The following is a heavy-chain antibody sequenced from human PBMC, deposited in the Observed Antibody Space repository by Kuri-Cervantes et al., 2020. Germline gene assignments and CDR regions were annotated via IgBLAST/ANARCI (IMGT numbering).Heavy chain of an antibody. CDR2: INHRGRA. Sequence: SQTLSLTCAVYGVSFSDHLCTWIRQSPGKGLGWIGEINHRGRATYNSSLKRRVTISVDTSKNQFSLIFTSVTDEDAAVYFCARENWGLNDAFDSWGQGTMVTVSS. J-gene: IGHJ3*02. CDR3: ARENWGLNDAFDS. D-gene: IGHD7-27*01. V-gene: IGHV4-34*01. CDR1: GVSFSDHL.